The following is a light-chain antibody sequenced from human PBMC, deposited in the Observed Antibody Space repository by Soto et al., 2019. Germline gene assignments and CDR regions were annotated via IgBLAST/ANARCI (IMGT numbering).Light chain of an antibody. CDR2: DNN. J-gene: IGLJ1*01. CDR3: GTWDSSLSVYV. V-gene: IGLV1-51*01. CDR1: SSNIGSNY. Sequence: QSVLTQPPSVSAAPGQRVTFSCSGSSSNIGSNYVSWYQKLPGTAPKLLIYDNNKRPSGIPDRFSGSKSDTSATLDITGLQTGDEADYYCGTWDSSLSVYVFGTGTKVTVL.